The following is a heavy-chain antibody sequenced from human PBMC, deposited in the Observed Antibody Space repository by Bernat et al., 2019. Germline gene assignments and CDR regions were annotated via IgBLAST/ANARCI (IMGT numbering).Heavy chain of an antibody. CDR3: VRDLGYSNAFDI. D-gene: IGHD2-15*01. CDR2: TYYRSKWYN. V-gene: IGHV6-1*01. CDR1: GDTVSANSAA. Sequence: QVQLQQSGPGLVKPSQTLSLTCAISGDTVSANSAAWNWIRQSPSRGLEWLGRTYYRSKWYNDYSVSVKTRISISPDTSKNQFSLHLNSVSPEDTAVYFCVRDLGYSNAFDIWGQGTMVTVSS. J-gene: IGHJ3*02.